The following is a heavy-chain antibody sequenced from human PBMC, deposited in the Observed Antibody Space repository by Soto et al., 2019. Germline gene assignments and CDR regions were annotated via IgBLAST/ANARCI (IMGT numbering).Heavy chain of an antibody. CDR3: ARGPIHWSGTTYGMDV. J-gene: IGHJ6*02. V-gene: IGHV4-61*01. D-gene: IGHD3-3*01. CDR2: IYYSGST. Sequence: SETLSLTCTVSGGSVSSGSYYWSWIRQPPGKGLEWIGYIYYSGSTNYNPSLKSRVTISVDTSKNQFSLKLSSVTAADTAVYYCARGPIHWSGTTYGMDVWGQGTTVSVSS. CDR1: GGSVSSGSYY.